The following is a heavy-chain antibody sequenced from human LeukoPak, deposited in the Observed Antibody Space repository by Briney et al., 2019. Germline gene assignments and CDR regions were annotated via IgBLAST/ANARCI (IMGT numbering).Heavy chain of an antibody. CDR2: VWYDGTNI. J-gene: IGHJ4*02. CDR1: GFTFSTYG. D-gene: IGHD1-26*01. V-gene: IGHV3-33*01. CDR3: ARGGYSGTYYFDY. Sequence: GGSLRLSCAASGFTFSTYGMYWVRQAPGKGLAWVAVVWYDGTNIHYVDSVKGRFTISRDNSKSTLYLQMNSLTAEDTAVYYCARGGYSGTYYFDYWGQGTLVTVSS.